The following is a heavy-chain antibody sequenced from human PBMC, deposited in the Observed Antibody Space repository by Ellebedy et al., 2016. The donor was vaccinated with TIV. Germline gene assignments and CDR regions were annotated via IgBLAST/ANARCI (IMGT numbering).Heavy chain of an antibody. CDR2: IWYDGSNK. CDR1: GFPFSRYA. D-gene: IGHD5-24*01. J-gene: IGHJ4*02. V-gene: IGHV3-33*08. Sequence: PGGSLRLSCAASGFPFSRYAMHWVRQAPGKGLEWVAVIWYDGSNKYYADSVKGRFTIARDNSKNTLYLQMNSLRAEDTAVYYCARGGSTGWLQSYCDYWGQGTLVTVSS. CDR3: ARGGSTGWLQSYCDY.